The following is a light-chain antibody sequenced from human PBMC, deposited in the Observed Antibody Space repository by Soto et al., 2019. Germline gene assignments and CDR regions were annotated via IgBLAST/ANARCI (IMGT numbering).Light chain of an antibody. CDR1: QSLLHSNGYNY. V-gene: IGKV2-28*01. Sequence: DIVMTQSPLPLPFTPGEPASISCRSSQSLLHSNGYNYLDWYLQKPGQSPQLLIYLGSNRASGVPDRFSGSGSGTDFTLKISRVEAEDVGVYYCMQALQTAWTFGQGTKVEIK. J-gene: IGKJ1*01. CDR2: LGS. CDR3: MQALQTAWT.